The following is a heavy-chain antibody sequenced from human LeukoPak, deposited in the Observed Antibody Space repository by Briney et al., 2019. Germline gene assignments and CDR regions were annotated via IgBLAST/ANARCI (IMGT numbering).Heavy chain of an antibody. V-gene: IGHV3-66*01. CDR1: GFTVSRNY. Sequence: GGSLRLSCAASGFTVSRNYMSWARLAPGKGLEWVSVIYSGVSTYYADSVKGRFTISRDNSKNTLYLQMNSLRAEDTAVYYCARDLGSSGWWHYWGQGTLVTVSS. CDR3: ARDLGSSGWWHY. D-gene: IGHD6-19*01. J-gene: IGHJ4*02. CDR2: IYSGVST.